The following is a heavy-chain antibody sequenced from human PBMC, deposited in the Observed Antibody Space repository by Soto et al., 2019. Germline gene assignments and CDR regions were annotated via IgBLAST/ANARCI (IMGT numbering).Heavy chain of an antibody. CDR3: ARVGRRAAHDY. Sequence: QVQLQESGPGLVKPSETLSLTCTVSGGSISSYYWSWIRQPPGKGLEWIGYIYYSGSTNYNPSLKSRVTISVDTSKNQFSLKLSSVTAADTAVYYCARVGRRAAHDYWGQGTLGTVSS. V-gene: IGHV4-59*01. CDR1: GGSISSYY. J-gene: IGHJ4*02. D-gene: IGHD6-6*01. CDR2: IYYSGST.